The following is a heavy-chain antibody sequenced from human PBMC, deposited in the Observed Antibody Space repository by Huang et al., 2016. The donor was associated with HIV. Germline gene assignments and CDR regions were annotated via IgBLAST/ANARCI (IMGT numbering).Heavy chain of an antibody. D-gene: IGHD3-3*01. V-gene: IGHV3-30*02. CDR3: AKDLTYTFGRHFDY. J-gene: IGHJ4*02. CDR1: GFTFGSFG. Sequence: QVQLVESGGGVVQPGGSLRLSCTAYGFTFGSFGMTWVRQGPGKGLGWVAFIRYDGKNYYYADSVRGRFTISRDNSKDTLYLQMNRLRPDDSAVYYCAKDLTYTFGRHFDYWGRGTLVTVSS. CDR2: IRYDGKNY.